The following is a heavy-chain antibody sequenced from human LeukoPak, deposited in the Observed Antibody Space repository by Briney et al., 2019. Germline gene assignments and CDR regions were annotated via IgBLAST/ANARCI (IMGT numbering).Heavy chain of an antibody. V-gene: IGHV4-38-2*01. CDR1: GYSIASLDY. D-gene: IGHD2-15*01. Sequence: SETLSLTCAVSGYSIASLDYWGWIRQPPGKGLEWIATIFHGGTIYYSASASLESRLTISMDPSKNQISLTMRSVSAADTAVYYCARCHGSKWSCDLWGQGTLVTVSS. J-gene: IGHJ4*02. CDR3: ARCHGSKWSCDL. CDR2: IFHGGTI.